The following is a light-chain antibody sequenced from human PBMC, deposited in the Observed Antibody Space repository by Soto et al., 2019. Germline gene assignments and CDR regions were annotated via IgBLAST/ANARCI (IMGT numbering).Light chain of an antibody. CDR2: GAS. CDR1: QSVGRDY. V-gene: IGKV3-20*01. CDR3: QQYAKSPIT. Sequence: EFVLTQSPDTLSVSPGDRATLSCRASQSVGRDYLAWYQQKPGQAPRLLMHGASNRATGIPDRFSGSGSGTDFTLSISRLEPEDFAVYYCQQYAKSPITFGQGTRLEIK. J-gene: IGKJ5*01.